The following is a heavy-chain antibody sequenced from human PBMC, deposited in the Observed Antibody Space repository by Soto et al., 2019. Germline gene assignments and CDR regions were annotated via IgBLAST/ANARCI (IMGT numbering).Heavy chain of an antibody. V-gene: IGHV5-51*01. CDR1: GYSFTNYW. Sequence: ESLKISCKGSGYSFTNYWIGWVRQMPGKGLEWIGIFYPGDSDTRYSPSFQGQVTISADKSISTAYLQWGSLKASDTAMYYCTSHVAGNWFDPWGQGTLVTVSS. CDR3: TSHVAGNWFDP. D-gene: IGHD6-19*01. CDR2: FYPGDSDT. J-gene: IGHJ5*02.